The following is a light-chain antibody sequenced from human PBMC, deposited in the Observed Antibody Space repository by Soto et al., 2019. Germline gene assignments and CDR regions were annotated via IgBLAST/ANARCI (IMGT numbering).Light chain of an antibody. J-gene: IGKJ1*01. CDR3: QHYNSYSEA. Sequence: DIQMTQSPSTLSASVGDRVTITCRASQSLSSWLAWYQQKPGKAPKFLIYDASSLESGVPSRFSGSGSGTEFTLTISSLQPDDFATYYCQHYNSYSEAFGQGTKVDIK. CDR2: DAS. CDR1: QSLSSW. V-gene: IGKV1-5*01.